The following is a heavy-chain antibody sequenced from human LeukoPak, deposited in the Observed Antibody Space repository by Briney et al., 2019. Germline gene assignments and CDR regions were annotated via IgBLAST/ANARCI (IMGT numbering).Heavy chain of an antibody. CDR3: ARETRYSYFDY. Sequence: MTGGSLRLSCAASGFTFSDYYVSWIRQAPGKGLEWVSYISSSGSTIYYADSVKGRFTISRDNAKNSLYLQMNSLRAEDTAVYYCARETRYSYFDYWGQGTLVTVSS. CDR1: GFTFSDYY. D-gene: IGHD5-18*01. V-gene: IGHV3-11*04. CDR2: ISSSGSTI. J-gene: IGHJ4*02.